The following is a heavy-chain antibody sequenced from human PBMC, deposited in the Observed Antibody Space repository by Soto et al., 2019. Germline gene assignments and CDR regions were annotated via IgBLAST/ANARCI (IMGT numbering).Heavy chain of an antibody. D-gene: IGHD2-2*01. CDR3: ARDSRTGCSSTDCYMS. V-gene: IGHV4-4*02. Sequence: SETLSLTCAVSGDSIGSGAWLSWVRQSPGKGLQWIGEIYHSGNTRNNPSLKSRVTMSVDKSNNQFSLNLMSVTAADTATYYCARDSRTGCSSTDCYMSWGRGILVTVSS. CDR2: IYHSGNT. CDR1: GDSIGSGAW. J-gene: IGHJ5*02.